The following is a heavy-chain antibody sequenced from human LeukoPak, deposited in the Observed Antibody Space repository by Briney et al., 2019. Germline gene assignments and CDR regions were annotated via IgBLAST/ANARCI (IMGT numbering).Heavy chain of an antibody. CDR2: INTNTGNP. Sequence: GASVKVSCTASGYTFISYAMNWVRQAPGQGLEWMGWINTNTGNPTYAQGFTGRFVFSLDTSVSTAYLRISSLKAEDTAVYYCARADTYYYDSSGPAEFDYWGQGTLVTVSS. J-gene: IGHJ4*02. CDR1: GYTFISYA. CDR3: ARADTYYYDSSGPAEFDY. D-gene: IGHD3-22*01. V-gene: IGHV7-4-1*02.